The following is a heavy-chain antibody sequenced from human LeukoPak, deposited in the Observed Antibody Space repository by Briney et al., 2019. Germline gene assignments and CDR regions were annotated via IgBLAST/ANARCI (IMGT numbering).Heavy chain of an antibody. V-gene: IGHV3-74*01. Sequence: GGSLRLSCEASGFTFSSYWMHWVRQAPGKGLVWVSRINSDGSSSSYADSVKGRFTIFRDNAKNTLYLQMNSLRAEDTAVYYCAREEMARLPYLDSWGQGTLVTVSS. D-gene: IGHD5-24*01. CDR1: GFTFSSYW. J-gene: IGHJ4*02. CDR3: AREEMARLPYLDS. CDR2: INSDGSSS.